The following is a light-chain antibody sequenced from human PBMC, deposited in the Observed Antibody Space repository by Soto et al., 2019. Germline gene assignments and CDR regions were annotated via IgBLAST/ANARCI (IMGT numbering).Light chain of an antibody. CDR2: DVS. CDR1: SSDVGGYNY. J-gene: IGLJ1*01. V-gene: IGLV2-14*01. Sequence: QAALTQPASVSGSPGQSITISCTGTSSDVGGYNYVSWYQQHPGKAPKFMIYDVSNLPSGVSNRFSGSKSGNTASLTISGLQAEDEADYYCSSYTTSNTRQIVFGTGTKVTVL. CDR3: SSYTTSNTRQIV.